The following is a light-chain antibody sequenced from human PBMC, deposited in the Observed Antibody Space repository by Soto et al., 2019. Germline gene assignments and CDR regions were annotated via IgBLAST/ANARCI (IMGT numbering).Light chain of an antibody. Sequence: QPVLTQPPSVSEAPRQRVTISCSGSSSNIGNNAVNWYQQLPGQAPKIVIYYDNLLTSGVSDRFSGSKSGISASLAISDLQSDDGADYYCAAWDDSLNAYVFGPGTKVTVL. CDR2: YDN. CDR1: SSNIGNNA. V-gene: IGLV1-36*01. J-gene: IGLJ1*01. CDR3: AAWDDSLNAYV.